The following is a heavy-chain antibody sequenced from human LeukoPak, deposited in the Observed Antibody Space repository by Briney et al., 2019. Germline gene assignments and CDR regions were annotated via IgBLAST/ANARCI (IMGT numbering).Heavy chain of an antibody. CDR2: INSDGSWT. CDR3: VSFYETY. Sequence: GGSLRLSCAASGNYWMHWVRQAPGKGLVWVSHINSDGSWTSYADSVKGRFTISEDNAKNTVYLQMNNLRAEDTAVYYCVSFYETYWGRGTLVTVSS. CDR1: GNYW. J-gene: IGHJ4*02. D-gene: IGHD2-2*01. V-gene: IGHV3-74*01.